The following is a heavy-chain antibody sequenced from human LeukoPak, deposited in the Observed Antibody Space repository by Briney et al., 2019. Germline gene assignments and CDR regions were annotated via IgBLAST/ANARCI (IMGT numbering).Heavy chain of an antibody. D-gene: IGHD4-17*01. Sequence: SETLSLTCSVSGGSIGTYYWSWIRQPAGEGLEWVGRIYTGGSTNYNPSLKSRVTLSLETPKNQFSLELTSVTAADTAVYYCARDPHSPGDYIDSFDYWGQGTLVTVSS. CDR3: ARDPHSPGDYIDSFDY. CDR2: IYTGGST. CDR1: GGSIGTYY. J-gene: IGHJ4*02. V-gene: IGHV4-4*07.